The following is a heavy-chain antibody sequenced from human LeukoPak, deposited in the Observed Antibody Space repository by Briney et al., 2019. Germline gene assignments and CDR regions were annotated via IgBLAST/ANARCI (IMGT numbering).Heavy chain of an antibody. CDR2: IYHDRVI. J-gene: IGHJ4*02. Sequence: SETLSLPCTVSGGSITSCRYYCTSIRQFPAKVLQWIWFIYHDRVIYYNPSLKSRVTISLDASNIQFSLKLSSVTAADTAVYYCARERGDTAMFRFIESWGQGTLVSVSS. CDR1: GGSITSCRYY. V-gene: IGHV4-31*03. D-gene: IGHD5-18*01. CDR3: ARERGDTAMFRFIES.